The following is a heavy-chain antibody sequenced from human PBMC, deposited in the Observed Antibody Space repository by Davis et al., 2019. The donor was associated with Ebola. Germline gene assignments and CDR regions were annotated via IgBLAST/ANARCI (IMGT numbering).Heavy chain of an antibody. CDR1: GGIFDNYV. D-gene: IGHD1-1*01. CDR3: ASTTSMESTHFYYYALDV. J-gene: IGHJ6*02. Sequence: SVKVSCKASGGIFDNYVISWVRQAPGQGLEWMGGIIPVFDTINIAQKFQGRVTLSADRSTTTFYMELSSLRSDDTAVYFCASTTSMESTHFYYYALDVWGQGTTVTVSS. CDR2: IIPVFDTI. V-gene: IGHV1-69*06.